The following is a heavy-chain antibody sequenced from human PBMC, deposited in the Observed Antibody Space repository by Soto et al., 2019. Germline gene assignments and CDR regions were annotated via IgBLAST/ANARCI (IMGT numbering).Heavy chain of an antibody. D-gene: IGHD6-19*01. CDR3: ARVRGWHAFDY. CDR2: IKEDGSAK. CDR1: GFSFSSSW. Sequence: EVQLVESGGGLVQPGGSLRLSCASSGFSFSSSWMSWVRQAPGKGLEWVGNIKEDGSAKYYVDSVKGRFTISRDNARNSLFLQMNSLRADDTAVYYCARVRGWHAFDYWGQGTLVSVSS. J-gene: IGHJ4*02. V-gene: IGHV3-7*01.